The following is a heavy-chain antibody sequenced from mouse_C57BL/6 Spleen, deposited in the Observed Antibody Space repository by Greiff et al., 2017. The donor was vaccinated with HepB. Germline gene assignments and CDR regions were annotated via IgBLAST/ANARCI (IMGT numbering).Heavy chain of an antibody. V-gene: IGHV1-82*01. CDR1: GYAFSSSW. D-gene: IGHD2-4*01. CDR3: ARLGGHYGNDYDYYAMDY. J-gene: IGHJ4*01. Sequence: QVQLQQSGPELVKPGASVKISCKASGYAFSSSWMNWVKQRPGKGLEWIGRIYPGDGDTNYNGKFKGKATLTADKSSSTAYMQLSSLTSEDSAVYFCARLGGHYGNDYDYYAMDYWGQGTSVTVSS. CDR2: IYPGDGDT.